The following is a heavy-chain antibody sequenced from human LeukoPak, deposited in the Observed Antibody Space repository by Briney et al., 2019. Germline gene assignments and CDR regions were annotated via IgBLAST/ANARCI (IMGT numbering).Heavy chain of an antibody. CDR1: GYTFTSYG. Sequence: ASVKVSCKASGYTFTSYGISWVRQAPGQGLEWMGWISAYNGNTNYAQKLQGRVTMTTDTSTSTAYMELRSLRYDDTAVYYCARIRENVRKTRSTRYYYMDVWGKGTTVTVSS. CDR3: ARIRENVRKTRSTRYYYMDV. V-gene: IGHV1-18*01. CDR2: ISAYNGNT. D-gene: IGHD2-2*01. J-gene: IGHJ6*03.